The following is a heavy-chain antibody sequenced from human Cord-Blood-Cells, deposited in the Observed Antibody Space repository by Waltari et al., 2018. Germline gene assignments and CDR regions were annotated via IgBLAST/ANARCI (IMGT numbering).Heavy chain of an antibody. J-gene: IGHJ6*02. V-gene: IGHV1-2*02. D-gene: IGHD6-19*01. CDR2: INPNSGGT. Sequence: GWINPNSGGTNYAQKFQGRLTMTRDKSISTAYMELSSRRADDTAVYYCAGVGELAVAGTTGRYGMDVWGQGTTVTVSS. CDR3: AGVGELAVAGTTGRYGMDV.